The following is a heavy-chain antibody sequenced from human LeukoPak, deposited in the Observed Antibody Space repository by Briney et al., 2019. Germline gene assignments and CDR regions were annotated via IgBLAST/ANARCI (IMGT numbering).Heavy chain of an antibody. CDR3: ARALDIGYYFDY. Sequence: TSETLSLTCTVSGGSISSYYWSWIRQPPGKGLEWIGYIYYSGSTNYNPSLKSRVTMSVDTSKNQFSLKLSSVTAADTAVYYCARALDIGYYFDYWGQGTLVTVSS. D-gene: IGHD5-12*01. V-gene: IGHV4-59*12. CDR1: GGSISSYY. CDR2: IYYSGST. J-gene: IGHJ4*02.